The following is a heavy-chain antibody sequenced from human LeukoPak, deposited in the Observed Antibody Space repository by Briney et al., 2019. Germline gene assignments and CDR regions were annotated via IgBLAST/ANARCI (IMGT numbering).Heavy chain of an antibody. CDR1: GGSISSGGYY. Sequence: PSETLSLTCTVSGGSISSGGYYWSWIRQPPGKGLEWIGYIYHSGSTYYNPSLKSRVTISVDRSKNQFSLKLSSVTAADTAVYYCARLFGHDAFDIWGQGTMVTVSS. CDR2: IYHSGST. CDR3: ARLFGHDAFDI. V-gene: IGHV4-30-2*01. D-gene: IGHD3-16*01. J-gene: IGHJ3*02.